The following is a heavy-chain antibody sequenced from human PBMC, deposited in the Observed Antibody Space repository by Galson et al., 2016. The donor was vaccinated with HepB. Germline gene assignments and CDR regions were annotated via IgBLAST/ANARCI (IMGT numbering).Heavy chain of an antibody. CDR3: ARGPSLYIEY. V-gene: IGHV4-34*01. Sequence: GLEWIGEINHTGSTNYNPSLKRRVTISADTSKKQISLTLSSVTAADTAVYSCARGPSLYIEYWGQGTLVTVSS. CDR2: INHTGST. J-gene: IGHJ4*02.